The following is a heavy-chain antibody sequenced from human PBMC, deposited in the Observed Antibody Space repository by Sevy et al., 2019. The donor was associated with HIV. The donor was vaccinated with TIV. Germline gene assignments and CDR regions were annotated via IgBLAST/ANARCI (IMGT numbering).Heavy chain of an antibody. D-gene: IGHD1-26*01. J-gene: IGHJ4*02. Sequence: GESLKISCKGSGYSFTNYYIAWVRQMPGKGLEWMGIAYPGDSDTRYSPSFQGQVTISAAKSITTAYVQWSSLKASDTAMYYCARHPGGARGFDYWGQGTLVTVSS. CDR1: GYSFTNYY. CDR2: AYPGDSDT. V-gene: IGHV5-51*01. CDR3: ARHPGGARGFDY.